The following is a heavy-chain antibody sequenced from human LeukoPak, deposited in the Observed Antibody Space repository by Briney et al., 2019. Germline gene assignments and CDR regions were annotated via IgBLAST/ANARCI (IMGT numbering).Heavy chain of an antibody. CDR3: AKDAVKPGASGSFDL. CDR1: GFTFDKYA. CDR2: IAADGINA. Sequence: GGSLRLSCAASGFTFDKYAMHWVRQAPGKGLEWVSLIAADGINAFYADSVKGRFTMSRDNNRDSLFLQMSSLGSEDTAFYYCAKDAVKPGASGSFDLWGRGTLVTVTS. V-gene: IGHV3-43*02. J-gene: IGHJ2*01. D-gene: IGHD3-10*01.